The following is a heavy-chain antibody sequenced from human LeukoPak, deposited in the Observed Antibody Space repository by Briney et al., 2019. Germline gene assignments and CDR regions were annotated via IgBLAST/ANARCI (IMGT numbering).Heavy chain of an antibody. Sequence: GGSLRLSCAASGFTFSTYGIHWVRQAPGKGLEWVACIRYDGSDKYYSDSVKGRFTISRDNSKNTLYLQMNSLRADDTAVYYCAKIPGFSSSWSSVDDFDIWGQGTMVTVSS. CDR3: AKIPGFSSSWSSVDDFDI. V-gene: IGHV3-30*02. D-gene: IGHD6-13*01. CDR2: IRYDGSDK. CDR1: GFTFSTYG. J-gene: IGHJ3*02.